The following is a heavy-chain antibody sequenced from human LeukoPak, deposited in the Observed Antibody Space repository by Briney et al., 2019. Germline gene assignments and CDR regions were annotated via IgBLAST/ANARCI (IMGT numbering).Heavy chain of an antibody. V-gene: IGHV4-61*08. D-gene: IGHD6-13*01. CDR2: IYYSGST. CDR3: ARHSGIAAANWLDP. CDR1: GGSISSGGYY. J-gene: IGHJ5*02. Sequence: PSETLSLTCTVSGGSISSGGYYWSWIRQHPGKGLEWIGYIYYSGSTNYNPSLKSRVTISVDTSKNQFSLKLSSVTAADTAVYYCARHSGIAAANWLDPWGQGTLVTVSS.